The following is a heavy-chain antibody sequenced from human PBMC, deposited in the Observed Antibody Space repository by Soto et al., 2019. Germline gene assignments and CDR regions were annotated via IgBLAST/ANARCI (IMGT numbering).Heavy chain of an antibody. CDR1: GHTLAELS. CDR2: FDPENGET. D-gene: IGHD1-1*01. Sequence: QVQLGQSGAEVKKPGASVKVSCKVSGHTLAELSMHWVRQAPGKGLEWMGGFDPENGETISAQKFQGRVTMTEDSLTDSIYLELNNLRSEDTAVYYCAAGGTRWPQTPFDSWGQGTLVTVSS. J-gene: IGHJ4*02. CDR3: AAGGTRWPQTPFDS. V-gene: IGHV1-24*01.